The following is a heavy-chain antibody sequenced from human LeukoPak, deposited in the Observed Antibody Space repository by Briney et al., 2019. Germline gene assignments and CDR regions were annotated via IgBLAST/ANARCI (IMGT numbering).Heavy chain of an antibody. V-gene: IGHV3-9*01. Sequence: PGWSLPVTCAASVFTFDNYAMHWVRPAPGKGLEWLSLISWNRGYIGYAHSVKGRFTISRDNAKKSLDLQVNSLRAEDTAFYYCAKVRGTYSSGYCFDSLGQGT. J-gene: IGHJ4*02. D-gene: IGHD3-22*01. CDR1: VFTFDNYA. CDR3: AKVRGTYSSGYCFDS. CDR2: ISWNRGYI.